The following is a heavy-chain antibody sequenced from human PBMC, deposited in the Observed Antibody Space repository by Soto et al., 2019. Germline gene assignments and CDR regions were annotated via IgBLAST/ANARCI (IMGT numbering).Heavy chain of an antibody. D-gene: IGHD3-22*01. CDR2: ISAYNGNT. CDR3: ARDRRNDYYDSSGFHY. CDR1: GYTFTSYG. V-gene: IGHV1-18*01. Sequence: GASVKVSCKASGYTFTSYGISWVRQAPGQGLEWMGWISAYNGNTNYAQKLQGRVTMTTDTSTSAAYMELRSLRSDDTAVYYCARDRRNDYYDSSGFHYWGQGTLVTVSS. J-gene: IGHJ4*02.